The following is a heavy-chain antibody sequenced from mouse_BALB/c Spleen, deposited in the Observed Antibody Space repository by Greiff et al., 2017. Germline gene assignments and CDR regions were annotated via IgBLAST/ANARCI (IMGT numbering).Heavy chain of an antibody. J-gene: IGHJ3*01. CDR3: AREGDGFAY. V-gene: IGHV2-9*02. CDR1: GFSFTSYG. CDR2: IWAGGST. D-gene: IGHD3-3*01. Sequence: QVQLKESGPGLVAPSQSLSITCTVSGFSFTSYGVSWVRQPPGKGLEWLGVIWAGGSTNYNSALMSRLSISKDNSKSQVFLKMNSLQTDDTAMYYCAREGDGFAYWGQGTLVTVSA.